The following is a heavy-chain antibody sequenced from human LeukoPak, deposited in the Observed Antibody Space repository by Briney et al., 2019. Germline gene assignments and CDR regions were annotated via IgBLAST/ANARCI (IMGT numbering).Heavy chain of an antibody. CDR3: ARLDGGYSYGPKAIYTMQINYYYGMDV. V-gene: IGHV4-59*08. J-gene: IGHJ6*02. Sequence: PETLSLTCTVSGGSISSYYWSWIRQPPGKGLEWIGYIYYSGSTNYNPSLKSRVTISVDTSKNQFSLKLSSVTAADTAVYYCARLDGGYSYGPKAIYTMQINYYYGMDVWGQGTTVTVSS. CDR1: GGSISSYY. D-gene: IGHD5-18*01. CDR2: IYYSGST.